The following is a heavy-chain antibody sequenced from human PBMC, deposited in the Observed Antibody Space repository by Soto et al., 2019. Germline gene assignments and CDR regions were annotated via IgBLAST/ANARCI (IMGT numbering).Heavy chain of an antibody. CDR1: GFTFSNAW. CDR3: TGGYCSGGSCPWDY. Sequence: GGSLRLSCAASGFTFSNAWMSWVRQAPGKGLEWVGRIKSKTDGGTTDYAATVKGRFTISRDDSKNTLYLQMNSLKTEDTAVYYCTGGYCSGGSCPWDYWGQGTLVTVSS. D-gene: IGHD2-15*01. J-gene: IGHJ4*02. V-gene: IGHV3-15*01. CDR2: IKSKTDGGTT.